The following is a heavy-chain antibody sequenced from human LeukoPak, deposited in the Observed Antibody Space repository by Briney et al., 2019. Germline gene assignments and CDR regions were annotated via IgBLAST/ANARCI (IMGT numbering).Heavy chain of an antibody. J-gene: IGHJ6*02. D-gene: IGHD5-12*01. CDR2: ISYDGSNK. Sequence: PGGSLRLSCAASGFTFSSYAMHWVRQAPGKGLEWVAVISYDGSNKYYADSVKGRFTISRDNSKNTLYLQMNSLRAEDTAVYYCARGGDIGDGMDVWGQGTTVTVSS. V-gene: IGHV3-30*04. CDR3: ARGGDIGDGMDV. CDR1: GFTFSSYA.